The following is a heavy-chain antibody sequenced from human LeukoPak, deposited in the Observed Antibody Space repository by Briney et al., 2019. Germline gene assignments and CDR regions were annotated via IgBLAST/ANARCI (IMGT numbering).Heavy chain of an antibody. J-gene: IGHJ6*03. D-gene: IGHD3-10*01. CDR2: ISTGGSTI. CDR1: GFTFSNYE. Sequence: GGSLRLSCEASGFTFSNYEMNWVRQAPGKGLEWVSYISTGGSTIYYADSVKGRFTISRDNAKNSLYLQMNSLRAEDTAVYYCARSSGPGVYYYYYYMDVWGKGTAVTVSS. CDR3: ARSSGPGVYYYYYYMDV. V-gene: IGHV3-48*03.